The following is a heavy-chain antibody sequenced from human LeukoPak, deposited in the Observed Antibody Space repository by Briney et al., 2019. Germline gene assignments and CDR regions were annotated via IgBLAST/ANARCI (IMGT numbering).Heavy chain of an antibody. CDR1: GGSISSYY. Sequence: PSETLSLTCTVSGGSISSYYWSWIRQPPGKGLEWIGYIYYSGSTNYNPSLKSRVTISVDTSKNQFSLKLSSVTAADTAVYYSARVMGSVWAILFDPWGQGTLVTVSS. CDR2: IYYSGST. D-gene: IGHD6-25*01. CDR3: ARVMGSVWAILFDP. V-gene: IGHV4-59*01. J-gene: IGHJ5*02.